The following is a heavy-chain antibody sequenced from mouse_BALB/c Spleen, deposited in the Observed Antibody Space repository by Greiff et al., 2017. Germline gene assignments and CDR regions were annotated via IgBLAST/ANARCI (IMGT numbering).Heavy chain of an antibody. V-gene: IGHV1-7*01. CDR1: GYTFTSYW. J-gene: IGHJ2*01. Sequence: VKLMESGAELAKPGASVKMSCKASGYTFTSYWMHWVKQRPGQGLEWIGYINPSTGYTEYNQKFKDKATLTADKSSSTAYMQLSSLTSEDSAVYYCARSRRLDYWGQGTTLTVSS. CDR3: ARSRRLDY. CDR2: INPSTGYT.